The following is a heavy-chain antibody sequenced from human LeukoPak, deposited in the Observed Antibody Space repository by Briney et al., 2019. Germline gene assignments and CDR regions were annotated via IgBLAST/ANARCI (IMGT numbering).Heavy chain of an antibody. CDR1: GFRFSSHG. CDR2: IWYDGSNP. D-gene: IGHD3-10*01. CDR3: ARFVGSDYTGSFDL. Sequence: PGGSLRLSCAGSGFRFSSHGMHWVRQAPGKGLEWLGYIWYDGSNPDYVDPVKGRFTISRDNSKSTVYLQMNSLRAEDTAVYHCARFVGSDYTGSFDLWGQGTPVTVSS. J-gene: IGHJ4*02. V-gene: IGHV3-33*01.